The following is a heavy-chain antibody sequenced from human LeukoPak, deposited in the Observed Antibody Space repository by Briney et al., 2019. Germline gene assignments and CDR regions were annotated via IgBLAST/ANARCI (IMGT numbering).Heavy chain of an antibody. J-gene: IGHJ4*02. CDR2: ISAYNGNT. CDR1: GYTFTSYG. Sequence: PGASVKVSCKASGYTFTSYGISWVRQPPGQGLERMGWISAYNGNTNYAQKLQGRVTMTTDTSTSTAYMELRSLRSDDTAVYYCARDRGWQQLVPLYTEYCGQGTLVTVSS. V-gene: IGHV1-18*01. D-gene: IGHD6-13*01. CDR3: ARDRGWQQLVPLYTEY.